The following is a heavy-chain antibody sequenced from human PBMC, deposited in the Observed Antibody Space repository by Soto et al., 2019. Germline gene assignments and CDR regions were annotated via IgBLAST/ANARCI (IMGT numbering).Heavy chain of an antibody. J-gene: IGHJ6*02. CDR3: AISRRLRFGMDV. CDR1: GFTFSSYS. D-gene: IGHD5-12*01. Sequence: GGSLSLSCADSGFTFSSYSMNWVRQAPGKGLEWVSSISSSSSYIYYADSVKGGFTISRDNAKNSLYLQMNSLRAEDTAVYYCAISRRLRFGMDVWGQGTTVTVSS. CDR2: ISSSSSYI. V-gene: IGHV3-21*01.